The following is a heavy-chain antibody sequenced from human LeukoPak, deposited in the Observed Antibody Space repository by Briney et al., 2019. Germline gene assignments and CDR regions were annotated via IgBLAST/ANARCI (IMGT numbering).Heavy chain of an antibody. D-gene: IGHD3-22*01. CDR1: GFTFSNAW. J-gene: IGHJ3*02. Sequence: GGSYRLFCAASGFTFSNAWMSWVRQAPGKGLEWVSAISGSGDSTYYADSVKGRFTISRDNSKNTLYLQMNSLRAEDTAVYYCAKGSIYDSSGYYSHGAFDIWGQGTMVTVSS. CDR2: ISGSGDST. CDR3: AKGSIYDSSGYYSHGAFDI. V-gene: IGHV3-23*01.